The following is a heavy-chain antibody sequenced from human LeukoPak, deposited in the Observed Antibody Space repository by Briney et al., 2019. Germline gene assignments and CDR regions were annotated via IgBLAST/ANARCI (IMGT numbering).Heavy chain of an antibody. J-gene: IGHJ4*02. CDR2: ISYDGSNK. V-gene: IGHV3-30-3*01. D-gene: IGHD5-12*01. CDR1: GYTFSVYA. Sequence: PGGSLRLSCAASGYTFSVYAMHWVRQAPGKGLEWVAVISYDGSNKYYADSVRGQFTISRDNSKNTLYLQMNSLRAEDTAVYYCARDFTVANQPRFDYWGQGTLVTVPS. CDR3: ARDFTVANQPRFDY.